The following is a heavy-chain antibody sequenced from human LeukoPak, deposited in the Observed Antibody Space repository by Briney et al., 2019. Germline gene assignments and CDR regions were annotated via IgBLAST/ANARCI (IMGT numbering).Heavy chain of an antibody. CDR3: ARNSVAGTGNY. Sequence: GALRLSCAASGFTVSSNYMSWVRQAPGKGLEWVSVFYSGGDRYYADSVKGRFTISRDNSKNTVYLQMNSLRPEDTAVYYCARNSVAGTGNYWGQGTLVTVSS. V-gene: IGHV3-53*01. D-gene: IGHD6-19*01. CDR1: GFTVSSNY. CDR2: FYSGGDR. J-gene: IGHJ4*02.